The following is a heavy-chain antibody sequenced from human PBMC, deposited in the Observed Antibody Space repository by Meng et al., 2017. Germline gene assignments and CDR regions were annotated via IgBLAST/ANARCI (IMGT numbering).Heavy chain of an antibody. J-gene: IGHJ4*02. CDR3: ARSPGGSNYYYSSGFCY. CDR1: GGTFSSYA. Sequence: SVTVSFKASGGTFSSYAISWVRQAPGQGLEWMGGIIPIFGTTNYTQKFQGRVTITADKSTSTAYMELSSLKSEHTAVYYCARSPGGSNYYYSSGFCYWGQGTLVTVSS. V-gene: IGHV1-69*06. CDR2: IIPIFGTT. D-gene: IGHD3-22*01.